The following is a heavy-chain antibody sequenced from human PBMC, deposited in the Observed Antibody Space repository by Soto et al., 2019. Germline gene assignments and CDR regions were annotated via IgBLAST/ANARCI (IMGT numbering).Heavy chain of an antibody. V-gene: IGHV4-39*01. CDR1: GGSISSSSYY. Sequence: SETLSLTCTVSGGSISSSSYYWGWIRQPPGKGLEWIGNIYYSGNSGSTYYNPSLKSRVTISVDTSKNKFSLKLSSVTAADTAVYYCARTRTVAYYYGMDVWGQGTTVT. D-gene: IGHD4-4*01. CDR2: IYYSGNSGST. J-gene: IGHJ6*02. CDR3: ARTRTVAYYYGMDV.